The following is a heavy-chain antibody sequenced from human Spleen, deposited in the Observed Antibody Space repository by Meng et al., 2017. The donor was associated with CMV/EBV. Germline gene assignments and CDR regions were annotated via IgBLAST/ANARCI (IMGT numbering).Heavy chain of an antibody. J-gene: IGHJ6*02. D-gene: IGHD2-2*01. Sequence: SETLSLTCAVYGGSFSGYYWSWIRQPPGKGLEWIGEINHSGSTNYNPSLKSRVTISVDTSKNQFSLKLSSVTAADTAVYYCARLGYCSSTSCPDVWGQGTTVTVSS. CDR3: ARLGYCSSTSCPDV. CDR1: GGSFSGYY. V-gene: IGHV4-34*01. CDR2: INHSGST.